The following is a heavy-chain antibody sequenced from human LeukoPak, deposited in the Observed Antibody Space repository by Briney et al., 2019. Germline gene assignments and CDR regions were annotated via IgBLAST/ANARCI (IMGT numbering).Heavy chain of an antibody. CDR1: GGSFSGYY. CDR3: ARAGGWYPNAGAVDI. J-gene: IGHJ3*02. D-gene: IGHD6-19*01. V-gene: IGHV4-34*01. Sequence: SETLSLTCAVYGGSFSGYYWSWIRQPPGKGLEWIGEINHSGSTNYNPSLKSRVTISVDTSKNQFSLKLSSVTAADTAVYYCARAGGWYPNAGAVDIWGQGTMVTVSS. CDR2: INHSGST.